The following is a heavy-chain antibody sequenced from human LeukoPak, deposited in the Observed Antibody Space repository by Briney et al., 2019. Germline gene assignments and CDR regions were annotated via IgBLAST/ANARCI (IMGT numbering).Heavy chain of an antibody. J-gene: IGHJ5*02. CDR1: GGSISSSSYY. D-gene: IGHD3-3*01. CDR3: ASVVIIELNWFDP. Sequence: MSSETLSLTCTVSGGSISSSSYYWGRIRQPPGKGLEWIGSIYYSGSTYYNPSLKSRVTISVDTSKNQFSLKLSSVTAADTAVYYCASVVIIELNWFDPWGQGTLVTVSS. CDR2: IYYSGST. V-gene: IGHV4-39*01.